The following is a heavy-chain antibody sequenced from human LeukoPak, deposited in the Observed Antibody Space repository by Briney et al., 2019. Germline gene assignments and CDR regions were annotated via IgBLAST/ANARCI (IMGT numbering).Heavy chain of an antibody. V-gene: IGHV3-30*02. J-gene: IGHJ6*02. CDR3: AKDISGYGDYYYYGMDV. CDR2: IRYDGSNK. CDR1: GFTFSSYG. D-gene: IGHD5-12*01. Sequence: GGSLRLSCAASGFTFSSYGMHWVRQAPGKGLEWVAFIRYDGSNKYYADSVKGRFTISRDNSKNTLYLQMNSLRAEDTAVYYCAKDISGYGDYYYYGMDVWGQGTLVTVSS.